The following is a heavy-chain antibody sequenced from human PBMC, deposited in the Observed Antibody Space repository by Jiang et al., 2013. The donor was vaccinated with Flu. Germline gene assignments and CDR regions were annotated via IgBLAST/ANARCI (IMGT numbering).Heavy chain of an antibody. CDR2: IYYSGST. CDR3: ARLVVVPASYFDY. J-gene: IGHJ4*02. CDR1: GGSISSSSYY. D-gene: IGHD2-2*01. V-gene: IGHV4-39*01. Sequence: PGLVKPSETLSLTCTVSGGSISSSSYYWGWIRQPPGKGLEWIGSIYYSGSTYYNPSLKSRVTISVDTSKNQFSLKLSSVTAADTAVYYCARLVVVPASYFDYWGQGTLVTVSS.